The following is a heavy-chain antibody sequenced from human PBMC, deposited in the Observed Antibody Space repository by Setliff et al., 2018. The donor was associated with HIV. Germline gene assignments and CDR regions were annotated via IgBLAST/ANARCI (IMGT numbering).Heavy chain of an antibody. CDR2: IYNSGYS. J-gene: IGHJ6*03. Sequence: SETLSLTCKVSGAPVSSYYWNWIRQPPGKGLEWIGYIYNSGYSNSKPSLKSRVTISVDTSKNQFSLKLSSVTAADTAVYYCARGHDNKYYYFYYMDVWGKGTTVTVSS. D-gene: IGHD5-12*01. CDR3: ARGHDNKYYYFYYMDV. V-gene: IGHV4-59*08. CDR1: GAPVSSYY.